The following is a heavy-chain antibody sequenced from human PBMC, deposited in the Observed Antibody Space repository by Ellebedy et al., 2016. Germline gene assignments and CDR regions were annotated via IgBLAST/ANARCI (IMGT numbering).Heavy chain of an antibody. D-gene: IGHD2-2*02. J-gene: IGHJ4*02. CDR3: ARCYCSSTSCYKGPHFDY. Sequence: ASVKVSCXASGYTFTGYYMHWVRQAPGQGLEWMGWINPNSGGTNYAQKFQGRVTMTRDTSISTAYMELSRLRSDDTAVYYCARCYCSSTSCYKGPHFDYWGQGTLVTVSS. V-gene: IGHV1-2*02. CDR2: INPNSGGT. CDR1: GYTFTGYY.